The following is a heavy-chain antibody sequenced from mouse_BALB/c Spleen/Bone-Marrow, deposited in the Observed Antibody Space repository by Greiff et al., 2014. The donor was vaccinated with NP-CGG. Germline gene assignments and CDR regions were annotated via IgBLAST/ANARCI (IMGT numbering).Heavy chain of an antibody. CDR3: ARQVVHDY. Sequence: QVQLKESGAELVRPGSSVKISCKASGYAFSRYWMSWVKQRPGQGLEWIGQIYPGDGDTNYNGKFKDKATLTADKSSSTAYMHLSSLTSKDSAVYFCARQVVHDYWGQGTTLTVSS. V-gene: IGHV1-80*01. J-gene: IGHJ2*01. D-gene: IGHD6-2*01. CDR1: GYAFSRYW. CDR2: IYPGDGDT.